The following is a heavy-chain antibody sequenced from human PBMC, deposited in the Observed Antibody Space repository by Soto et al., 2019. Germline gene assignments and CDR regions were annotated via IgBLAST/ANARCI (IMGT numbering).Heavy chain of an antibody. J-gene: IGHJ6*02. Sequence: GGSLRLSCAASGFTFSSYGMHWVRQAPGKGLEWVAVIWYDGSNKYYADSVKGRFTISRDNSKNTLYLQMNSLRAEDTAVYYCARDFCSGWYSGMDVWGQGTTVTVS. CDR3: ARDFCSGWYSGMDV. D-gene: IGHD6-19*01. V-gene: IGHV3-33*01. CDR1: GFTFSSYG. CDR2: IWYDGSNK.